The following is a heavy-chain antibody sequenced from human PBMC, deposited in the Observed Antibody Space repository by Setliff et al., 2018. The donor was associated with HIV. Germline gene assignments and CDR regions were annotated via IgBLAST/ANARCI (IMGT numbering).Heavy chain of an antibody. D-gene: IGHD3-10*01. J-gene: IGHJ6*03. CDR2: IKQDGSEK. V-gene: IGHV3-7*03. CDR3: ARDVYYGSGSYDYYYYMDV. Sequence: LRLSCAASGFEFDDYAIHWVRQAPGKGLEWVANIKQDGSEKYYVDSVKGRFTISRDNAKNSLYLQMNSLRAEDTAVYYCARDVYYGSGSYDYYYYMDVWGKGTTVTVSS. CDR1: GFEFDDYA.